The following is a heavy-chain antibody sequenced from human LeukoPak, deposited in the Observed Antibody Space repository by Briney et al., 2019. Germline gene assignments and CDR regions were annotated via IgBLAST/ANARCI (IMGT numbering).Heavy chain of an antibody. D-gene: IGHD3-22*01. Sequence: GGSLRLSCVSSGFTFSSYWMSWVRQAPGKGLEWVANIKQDGSEKYYVDSVKGRFTISRDNAKNSLYLQMNSLRAEDTAVYYCARRARYYDSSGYTPWGQGTLVTVSS. CDR2: IKQDGSEK. V-gene: IGHV3-7*01. CDR3: ARRARYYDSSGYTP. CDR1: GFTFSSYW. J-gene: IGHJ4*02.